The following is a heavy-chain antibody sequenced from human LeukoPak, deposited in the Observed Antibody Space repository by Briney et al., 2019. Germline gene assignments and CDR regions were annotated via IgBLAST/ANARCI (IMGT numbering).Heavy chain of an antibody. CDR3: ARTTVTTAIGGFYYYYYGMDV. Sequence: PGGSLRLSCAASGFTFSDYYMSWIRQAPGKGLEWVSYISSSSSYTNYADSVKGRFTISRDNAKNSLYLQMNSPRAEDTAVYYCARTTVTTAIGGFYYYYYGMDVWGQGTTVTVSS. CDR2: ISSSSSYT. CDR1: GFTFSDYY. J-gene: IGHJ6*02. V-gene: IGHV3-11*06. D-gene: IGHD4-17*01.